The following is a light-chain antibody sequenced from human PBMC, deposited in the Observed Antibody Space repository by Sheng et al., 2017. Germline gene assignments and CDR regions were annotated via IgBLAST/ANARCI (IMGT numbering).Light chain of an antibody. CDR1: QGIRDG. Sequence: DIQLTQSPSSLSASVGDRVTITCRASQGIRDGLGWYQQKPGKAPKLLIYAASSLQSGVPSRFSGSGSGTDFTLTISSLQPEDFATYYCQQSYSTPRAFGQGTKVEIK. V-gene: IGKV1-39*01. CDR2: AAS. CDR3: QQSYSTPRA. J-gene: IGKJ1*01.